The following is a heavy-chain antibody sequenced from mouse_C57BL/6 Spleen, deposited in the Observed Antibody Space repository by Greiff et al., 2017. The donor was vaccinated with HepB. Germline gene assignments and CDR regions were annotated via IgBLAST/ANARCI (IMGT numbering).Heavy chain of an antibody. V-gene: IGHV2-2*01. D-gene: IGHD2-4*01. CDR1: GFSFTSYG. CDR3: ARNYYDYDGDFDD. J-gene: IGHJ1*03. CDR2: IWSGGST. Sequence: QVQLQQSGPGLVQPSQSLSITCTVSGFSFTSYGVHWVRQSPGKGLEWLGVIWSGGSTDYNAAFISRLSISKDNSTSQVFFKMNSLQADDTAVYYCARNYYDYDGDFDDWGTGTTVTVSS.